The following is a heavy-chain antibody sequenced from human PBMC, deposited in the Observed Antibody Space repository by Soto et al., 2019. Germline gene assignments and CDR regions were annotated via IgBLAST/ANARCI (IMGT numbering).Heavy chain of an antibody. J-gene: IGHJ6*02. CDR2: IIPIFGTA. CDR3: ARGEAGVGATQYYYYGMDV. D-gene: IGHD1-26*01. CDR1: GGTFSSCA. Sequence: GASVKVSCKASGGTFSSCAISWVRQAPGQGLEWMGGIIPIFGTANYAQKFQGRVTITADESTSTAYMELSSLRSEDTAVYYCARGEAGVGATQYYYYGMDVWGQGTTVTVSS. V-gene: IGHV1-69*13.